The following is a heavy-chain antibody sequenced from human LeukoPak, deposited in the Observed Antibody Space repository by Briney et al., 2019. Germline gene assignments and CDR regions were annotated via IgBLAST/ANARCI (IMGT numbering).Heavy chain of an antibody. CDR3: ARGLSYCSGGSCYSPTGYYYYYMDV. V-gene: IGHV4-34*01. CDR2: INHSGST. D-gene: IGHD2-15*01. Sequence: SETLSLTCAVYGGSFSGYSWSWIRQPPGKGLEWIGEINHSGSTNYKPSLKSRVMISVDTSKNQISLKLRSVTAADTAVYYCARGLSYCSGGSCYSPTGYYYYYMDVWGKGTTVTVSS. J-gene: IGHJ6*03. CDR1: GGSFSGYS.